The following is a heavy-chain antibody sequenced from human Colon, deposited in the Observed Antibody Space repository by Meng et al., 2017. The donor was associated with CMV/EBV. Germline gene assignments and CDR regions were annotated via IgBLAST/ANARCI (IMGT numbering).Heavy chain of an antibody. CDR3: ARGGGTPIRGVLPFDF. J-gene: IGHJ4*02. CDR1: GGSVSPYY. V-gene: IGHV4-34*01. Sequence: QPWAAGLLKPSETLPLPRALYGGSVSPYYWSVIPQSPGKGLEWIAEIDHTGSTNYNPSLKSRVTISIDTSNSHFSLNLTSATAADTAVYYCARGGGTPIRGVLPFDFWGQGTLVTVSS. CDR2: IDHTGST. D-gene: IGHD3-10*01.